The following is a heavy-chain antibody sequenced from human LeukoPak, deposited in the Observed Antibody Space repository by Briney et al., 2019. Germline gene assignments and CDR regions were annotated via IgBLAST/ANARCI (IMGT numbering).Heavy chain of an antibody. CDR2: IYYSGST. J-gene: IGHJ4*02. CDR3: ARSSGNGGDYCLSY. V-gene: IGHV4-39*07. CDR1: GGSISSSSYY. D-gene: IGHD4-17*01. Sequence: PSETLSLTCTVSGGSISSSSYYWGWIRQPPGKGLEWIGSIYYSGSTNYNPSLKSRVTISVDTSKNQFSLKLSSVTAADTAVYYCARSSGNGGDYCLSYWGQGTLVTVSS.